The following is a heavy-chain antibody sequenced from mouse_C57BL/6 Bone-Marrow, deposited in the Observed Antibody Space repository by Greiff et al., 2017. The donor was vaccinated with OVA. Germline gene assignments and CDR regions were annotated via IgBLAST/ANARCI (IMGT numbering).Heavy chain of an antibody. CDR1: GFSLTSYG. V-gene: IGHV2-2*01. D-gene: IGHD1-1*01. CDR3: ARITTVVADY. J-gene: IGHJ2*01. Sequence: QVQLQQSGPGLVQPSQSLSITCTVSGFSLTSYGVHWVRQSPGKGLEWLGVIWSGGSTDYNAAFISRLSISKDNSKSQVFFKMNSLQADDTAIYYCARITTVVADYWGQGTTLTVSS. CDR2: IWSGGST.